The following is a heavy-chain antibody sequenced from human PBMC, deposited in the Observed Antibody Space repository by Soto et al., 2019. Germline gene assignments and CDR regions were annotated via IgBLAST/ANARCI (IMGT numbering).Heavy chain of an antibody. CDR1: GFTLGTYY. V-gene: IGHV1-46*01. J-gene: IGHJ4*02. CDR2: INPGGGET. D-gene: IGHD6-19*01. Sequence: QVQLVQSGAEVKMPGASVKVSCRTSGFTLGTYYNHWRRQAPRQGPEWLGIINPGGGETAYGQKFQGRITVTRDMSTSTVYMALSGLRSEDTAVYYCARGGSSAWRFDSWGQGTLVTVSS. CDR3: ARGGSSAWRFDS.